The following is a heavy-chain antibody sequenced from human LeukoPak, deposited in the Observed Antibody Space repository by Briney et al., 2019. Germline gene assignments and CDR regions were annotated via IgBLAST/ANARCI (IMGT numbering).Heavy chain of an antibody. CDR1: GFSFRSYG. Sequence: GWSLRLSCAASGFSFRSYGIHWVRQAPGKGLEWVAVMSYDGSEEYYGDSVEGRSTVSRDNSKSTVYLQMNSLIPEDTAVYYCAKDKCSGGSCNQFDYWGQGTLVTVSS. CDR2: MSYDGSEE. V-gene: IGHV3-30*18. CDR3: AKDKCSGGSCNQFDY. J-gene: IGHJ4*02. D-gene: IGHD2-15*01.